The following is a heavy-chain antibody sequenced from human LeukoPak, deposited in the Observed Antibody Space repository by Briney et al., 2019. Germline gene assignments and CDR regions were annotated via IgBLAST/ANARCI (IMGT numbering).Heavy chain of an antibody. Sequence: SETLSLTCTVSGGSISSGSYYWSWIRQPAGKGLEWIGRIYSSGTTNYNPSLKSRVTISVDTSKNQFSLKLSSVTAADTAVYFCARGPYSYDSSGAFDIWGQGTMVTVSS. D-gene: IGHD3-22*01. V-gene: IGHV4-61*02. J-gene: IGHJ3*02. CDR3: ARGPYSYDSSGAFDI. CDR1: GGSISSGSYY. CDR2: IYSSGTT.